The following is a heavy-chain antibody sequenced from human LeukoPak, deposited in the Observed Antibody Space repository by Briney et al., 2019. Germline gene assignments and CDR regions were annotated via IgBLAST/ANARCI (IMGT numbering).Heavy chain of an antibody. CDR3: ARDDPEASYCSGGSCYPKNNYYYYGMDV. V-gene: IGHV3-21*01. D-gene: IGHD2-15*01. J-gene: IGHJ6*02. CDR1: GFTFSSYS. Sequence: GGSLRLSCAASGFTFSSYSMNWVRQAPGKGLEWVSSISSSSSYIYYADSVKGRFTISRDNAKNSLYLQMNSLRAEDTAVYYCARDDPEASYCSGGSCYPKNNYYYYGMDVWGQGTTVTVSS. CDR2: ISSSSSYI.